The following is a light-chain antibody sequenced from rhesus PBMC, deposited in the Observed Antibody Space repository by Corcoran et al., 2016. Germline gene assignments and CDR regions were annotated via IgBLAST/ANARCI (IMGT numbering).Light chain of an antibody. CDR3: QPGYSTLPT. J-gene: IGKJ1*01. CDR2: CAS. V-gene: IGKV1-33*02. Sequence: DIQMTQSPSSLSASVGDTVTITCRASQDIYNNLAWYQQKPGKVPRLLNYCASALQSGVPSRFSGGGSGTAFTLPISSLQPEDFATYYCQPGYSTLPTFGQGAKMEV. CDR1: QDIYNN.